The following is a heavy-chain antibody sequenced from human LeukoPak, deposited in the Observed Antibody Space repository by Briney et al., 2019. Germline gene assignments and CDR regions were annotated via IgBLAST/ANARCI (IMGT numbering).Heavy chain of an antibody. D-gene: IGHD2-15*01. CDR2: IIPIFGTA. Sequence: EASVTVSCTASGGTFSSYAISWVRQAPGQGLEWMGGIIPIFGTANYAQKFQGRVTITADKSTSTAYMELSSLRSEDTAVYYCASMDCSGGSCHLDYWGQGTLVTVSS. V-gene: IGHV1-69*06. CDR1: GGTFSSYA. J-gene: IGHJ4*02. CDR3: ASMDCSGGSCHLDY.